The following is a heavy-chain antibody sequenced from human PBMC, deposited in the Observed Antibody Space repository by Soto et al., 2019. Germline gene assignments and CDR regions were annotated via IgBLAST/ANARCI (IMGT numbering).Heavy chain of an antibody. CDR2: ISAYNGNT. CDR1: VYTFTSYG. V-gene: IGHV1-18*04. CDR3: AKGGLVGGIDY. J-gene: IGHJ4*02. D-gene: IGHD1-26*01. Sequence: SXRVACKASVYTFTSYGISWVRQAPGQVLEWMGWISAYNGNTNYAQKLQGRVTMTTDTSTSTAYMELRSLRSDDTAVYYCAKGGLVGGIDYWGQGTLVTVSS.